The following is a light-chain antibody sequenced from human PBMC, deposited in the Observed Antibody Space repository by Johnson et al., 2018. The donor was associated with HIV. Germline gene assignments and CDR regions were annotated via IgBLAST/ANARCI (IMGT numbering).Light chain of an antibody. J-gene: IGLJ1*01. CDR2: ENN. CDR1: SSNIGSNF. Sequence: QSVLTQPPSVSAAPGQKVTISCSGSSSNIGSNFVSWYQQLPGTAPKVLIYENNKRPSGIPARFSGSKSGTSATLGITGLQTGDEADYYCGTWDSSLSAYVLGTGTTVTVL. CDR3: GTWDSSLSAYV. V-gene: IGLV1-51*02.